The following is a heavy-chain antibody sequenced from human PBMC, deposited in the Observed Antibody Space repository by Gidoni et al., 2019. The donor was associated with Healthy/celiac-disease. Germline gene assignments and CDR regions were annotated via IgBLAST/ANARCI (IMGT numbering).Heavy chain of an antibody. CDR2: ISGSGGST. CDR1: CSTFSGYA. D-gene: IGHD3-22*01. J-gene: IGHJ3*02. CDR3: AKGLYYYDSSGYPDDAFDI. V-gene: IGHV3-23*01. Sequence: EVQLLESGGGLVQLGGSLRLYCAASCSTFSGYAMSWVRQGPGKGLEWGSAISGSGGSTYYADAVKGRFNISRDNSKNTLYLQMNSLRAEDTAVYYCAKGLYYYDSSGYPDDAFDIWGQGTMVTVSS.